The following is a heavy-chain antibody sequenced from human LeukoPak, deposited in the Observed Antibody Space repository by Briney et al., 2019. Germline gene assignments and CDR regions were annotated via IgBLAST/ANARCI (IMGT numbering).Heavy chain of an antibody. Sequence: SVRVSCKAFGGTFSSLAFSWVRQASGQGLEWMGRVIPIFNSAKYAPRFQDRVTITADTSTSTAYMALGSLRSEDTAVYYCASPTGFDVLDLWGQGTMVTVSS. CDR2: VIPIFNSA. CDR1: GGTFSSLA. CDR3: ASPTGFDVLDL. D-gene: IGHD4-11*01. V-gene: IGHV1-69*06. J-gene: IGHJ3*01.